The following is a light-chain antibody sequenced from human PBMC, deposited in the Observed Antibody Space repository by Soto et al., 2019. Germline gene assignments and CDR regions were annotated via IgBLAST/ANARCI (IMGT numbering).Light chain of an antibody. CDR3: AAWDDSLNGVV. CDR2: SSN. V-gene: IGLV1-44*01. Sequence: QPVLTQPPSASGTPGQRVTISCSGSSSNIGSYTVNWYQQVPGKAPKLLIYSSNQRPSGVPDRFSGSKSGTSASLAISGLQSEDETDYYCAAWDDSLNGVVFGGGTKLTVL. CDR1: SSNIGSYT. J-gene: IGLJ3*02.